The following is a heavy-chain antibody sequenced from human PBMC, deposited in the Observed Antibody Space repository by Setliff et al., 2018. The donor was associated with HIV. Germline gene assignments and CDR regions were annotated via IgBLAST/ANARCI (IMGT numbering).Heavy chain of an antibody. D-gene: IGHD3-22*01. CDR1: GFTVSSYY. V-gene: IGHV3-7*01. CDR3: AGSRGYFVKAE. CDR2: INQNGREK. J-gene: IGHJ4*02. Sequence: GGSLRLSCAASGFTVSSYYMSWVRQAPGKGLEWVANINQNGREKYYVDSVKGRFTISRDNAKDSLYLQMNSLRGEDTAVYYCAGSRGYFVKAEWGQGTLVTVSS.